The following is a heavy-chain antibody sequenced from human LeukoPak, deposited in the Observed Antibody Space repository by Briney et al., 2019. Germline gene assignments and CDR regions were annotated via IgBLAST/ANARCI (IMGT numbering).Heavy chain of an antibody. J-gene: IGHJ4*02. CDR2: IYYSGST. V-gene: IGHV4-59*01. D-gene: IGHD3-3*01. CDR3: ARASDYDFWNGYPAWFDY. Sequence: PSETLSLTCTVSGGSISSYYWSWIRQPPGKGLEWIGYIYYSGSTNYNPSLKSRVTISVDTSKNQFSLKLSSVTAADTAVYYCARASDYDFWNGYPAWFDYWGQGTLVTVSS. CDR1: GGSISSYY.